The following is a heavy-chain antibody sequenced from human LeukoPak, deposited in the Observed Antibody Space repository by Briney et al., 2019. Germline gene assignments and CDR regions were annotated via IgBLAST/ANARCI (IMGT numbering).Heavy chain of an antibody. J-gene: IGHJ4*02. Sequence: PGGSLRLPCAASGFTFSSYSMNWVRQAPGKGLEWVSSISSSSSYIYYADSVKGRFTISRESAKNSLYLQMNSLRAGDTAVYYCARGAPLFGELTANFDYWGQGTLVTVSS. CDR1: GFTFSSYS. V-gene: IGHV3-21*01. CDR2: ISSSSSYI. CDR3: ARGAPLFGELTANFDY. D-gene: IGHD3-10*02.